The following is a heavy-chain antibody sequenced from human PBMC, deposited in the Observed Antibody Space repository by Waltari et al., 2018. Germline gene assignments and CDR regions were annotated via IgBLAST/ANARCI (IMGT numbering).Heavy chain of an antibody. V-gene: IGHV4-34*01. Sequence: QVQLQQWGAGLLKPSETLSLTCAVYGGSFSGYYWSWIRQPPGKGLEWIGEINHSGSTNYNPSLKSRVTISVDTSKNQFSLKLSSVTAADTAVYYCAREATVTSSGVTYDAFDIWGQGTMVTVSS. J-gene: IGHJ3*02. D-gene: IGHD4-4*01. CDR3: AREATVTSSGVTYDAFDI. CDR1: GGSFSGYY. CDR2: INHSGST.